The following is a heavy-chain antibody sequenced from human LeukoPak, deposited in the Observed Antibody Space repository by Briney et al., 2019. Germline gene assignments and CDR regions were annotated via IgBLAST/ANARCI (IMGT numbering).Heavy chain of an antibody. CDR2: LYYSGGT. CDR1: GVSISHSTYY. Sequence: SETLSLTCSVCGVSISHSTYYGLGIRQPPGKGLAWIGTLYYSGGTDYNPSLKSRVSISVDTPKNQFSPKLTSVTAADTAVYYCARQGCSGDSCRYYFDYWGQGTPVTVSS. CDR3: ARQGCSGDSCRYYFDY. D-gene: IGHD2-15*01. J-gene: IGHJ4*02. V-gene: IGHV4-39*01.